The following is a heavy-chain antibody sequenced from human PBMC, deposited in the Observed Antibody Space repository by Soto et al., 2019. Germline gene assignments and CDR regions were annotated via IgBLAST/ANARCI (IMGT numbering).Heavy chain of an antibody. V-gene: IGHV3-30*03. CDR3: ARHRIVGATTPDY. Sequence: GGSLRLSCAASGFTFSSYGMHWVRQAPDKGLEWVAVISYDGSNKYYADSVKGRFTISRDNSKNTLYLQMNSLRAEDTAVYYCARHRIVGATTPDYWGQGTLVTVSS. CDR2: ISYDGSNK. CDR1: GFTFSSYG. D-gene: IGHD1-26*01. J-gene: IGHJ4*02.